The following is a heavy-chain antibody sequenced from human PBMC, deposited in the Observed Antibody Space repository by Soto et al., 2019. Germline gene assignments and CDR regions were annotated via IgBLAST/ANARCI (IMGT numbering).Heavy chain of an antibody. V-gene: IGHV1-46*01. Sequence: QVQLVQSGAEVKKSGASVKVSCKTSGYTFISYSMYWVRQALGQGLEWMGIMNTRDGTTIYAQNFQGRVTMTRDTSTSTVYIELSSLRSEDTAVYYCARGGGTLDYWGQGSLVTVSS. CDR3: ARGGGTLDY. CDR1: GYTFISYS. CDR2: MNTRDGTT. J-gene: IGHJ4*02.